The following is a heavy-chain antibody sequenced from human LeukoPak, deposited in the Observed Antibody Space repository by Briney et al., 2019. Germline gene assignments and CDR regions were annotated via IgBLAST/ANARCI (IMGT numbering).Heavy chain of an antibody. J-gene: IGHJ3*02. Sequence: SGPTLVHPTQTLTLTCTFSGFSLSTSGVGVGWIRQPPVKALEWLALNYWDDDKRYTPSLKSRLTIAQDTSKNQVVLTMTNMDPVDTATYYCAHTTYFYDSSGYPRSFDIWGQGTMVTVSS. CDR2: NYWDDDK. V-gene: IGHV2-5*02. D-gene: IGHD3-22*01. CDR1: GFSLSTSGVG. CDR3: AHTTYFYDSSGYPRSFDI.